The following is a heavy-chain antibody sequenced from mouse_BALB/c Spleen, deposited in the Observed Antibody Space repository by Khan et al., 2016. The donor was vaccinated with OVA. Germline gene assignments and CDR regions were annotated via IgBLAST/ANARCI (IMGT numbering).Heavy chain of an antibody. V-gene: IGHV14-3*02. D-gene: IGHD2-10*02. Sequence: VQLQESGAELVRPGASVKLSCKASGYNFTDSSIHWVKQRPAQGLEWIGSITPANGNNEYNQKFQGKATMTADTSSNTAYLQLSSLASEDTAVYYCVRHSYGHRNFDVWGAGTTVTVSS. J-gene: IGHJ1*01. CDR2: ITPANGNN. CDR3: VRHSYGHRNFDV. CDR1: GYNFTDSS.